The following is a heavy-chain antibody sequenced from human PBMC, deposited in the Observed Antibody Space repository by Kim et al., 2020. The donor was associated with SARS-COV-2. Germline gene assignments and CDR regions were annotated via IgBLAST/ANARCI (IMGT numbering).Heavy chain of an antibody. Sequence: GGSLRLSCAASGFTFSSYGMHWVRQAPGKGLGWVAVISYDGSNKKYADSVKGRSTISRDNSKNPLYLQMNSLRAEDTAVYYCAKELPPGYSSGWSYYYYGMDVWGQGTTVTVSS. J-gene: IGHJ6*02. D-gene: IGHD6-19*01. CDR2: ISYDGSNK. V-gene: IGHV3-30*18. CDR3: AKELPPGYSSGWSYYYYGMDV. CDR1: GFTFSSYG.